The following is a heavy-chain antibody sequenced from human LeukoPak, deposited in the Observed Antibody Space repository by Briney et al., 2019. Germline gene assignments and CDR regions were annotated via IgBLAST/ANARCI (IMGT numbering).Heavy chain of an antibody. CDR1: GFTFSGSD. Sequence: GGSLRLSCAASGFTFSGSDMHWVRQASGKGLEWLGRIRSEANSYMTAYAASVKGWFTVSRDDSKNTEYLQMNSLKTEDTAVYYCTRTILGVLKDAFDIWGQGTMVTVSS. D-gene: IGHD3-3*01. J-gene: IGHJ3*02. V-gene: IGHV3-73*01. CDR3: TRTILGVLKDAFDI. CDR2: IRSEANSYMT.